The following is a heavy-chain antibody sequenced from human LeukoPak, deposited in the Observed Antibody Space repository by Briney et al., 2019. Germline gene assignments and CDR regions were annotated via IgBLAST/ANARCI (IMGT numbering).Heavy chain of an antibody. CDR2: IKQDGSEK. CDR1: GFTFSNYW. Sequence: PGGSLRLSCAASGFTFSNYWMSWVRQAPGMGLEWVANIKQDGSEKCYVDSVKGRFTISRDNAKNSLYLQMNSLRAEDTAVYYCARDRWELLSNSYHYCGLDVWGQGTTVTVSS. V-gene: IGHV3-7*01. D-gene: IGHD2-15*01. J-gene: IGHJ6*02. CDR3: ARDRWELLSNSYHYCGLDV.